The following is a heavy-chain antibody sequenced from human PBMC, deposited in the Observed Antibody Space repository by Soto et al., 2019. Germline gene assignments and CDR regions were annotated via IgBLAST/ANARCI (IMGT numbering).Heavy chain of an antibody. J-gene: IGHJ6*03. Sequence: EVQLVESGGGLVKPGGSLRLSCAASGFTFSSYSMNWVRQAPGKGLEWGSSISSSSSYIYYADSVKGRFTISRDNAKNSLYLQMNSLRAEDTAVYYCAGYCSSTSCYAYYYYYMDVWGKGTTVTVSS. CDR3: AGYCSSTSCYAYYYYYMDV. CDR1: GFTFSSYS. CDR2: ISSSSSYI. V-gene: IGHV3-21*01. D-gene: IGHD2-2*01.